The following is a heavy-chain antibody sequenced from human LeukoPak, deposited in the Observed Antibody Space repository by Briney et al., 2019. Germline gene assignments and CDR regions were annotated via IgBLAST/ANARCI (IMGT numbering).Heavy chain of an antibody. CDR1: GGSMSSNY. CDR2: IYTSGST. CDR3: ARDQGGPFSFDY. V-gene: IGHV4-4*07. J-gene: IGHJ4*02. Sequence: SETLSLTCTVSGGSMSSNYWSWIRQPAGKGLDWIGRIYTSGSTTYNPSLTSRVTMSVDTSKNQFSLKLSSVTAADTAVYYCARDQGGPFSFDYWGQGILVTVSS.